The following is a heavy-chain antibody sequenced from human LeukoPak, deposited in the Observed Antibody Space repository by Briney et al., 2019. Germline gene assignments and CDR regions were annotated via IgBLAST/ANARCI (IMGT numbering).Heavy chain of an antibody. CDR3: ARDLKQQLVNNPLDY. J-gene: IGHJ4*02. CDR2: INPNSGGT. CDR1: GYTFTGYY. V-gene: IGHV1-2*02. D-gene: IGHD6-13*01. Sequence: ASVTVSCKASGYTFTGYYMHWVRQAPGQGLEWMGWINPNSGGTNYAQKFQGRVTMTRDTSISTAYMELSRLRADDTAVYYCARDLKQQLVNNPLDYWGQGTLVTVSS.